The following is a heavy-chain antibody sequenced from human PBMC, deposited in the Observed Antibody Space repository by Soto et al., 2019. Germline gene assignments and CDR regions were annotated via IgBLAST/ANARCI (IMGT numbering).Heavy chain of an antibody. CDR1: GFTFSSYD. Sequence: EVQLAESGGGMVQPGGSLRLSCVASGFTFSSYDMHWVRQAPGKGLEYVSSISSNGGTTYYGNSVKGRFTISRDNSKNTLYRQTGSLRAEDMAVYYCVRRVSGNYDYWCQGTLVTVSS. V-gene: IGHV3-64*01. J-gene: IGHJ4*02. D-gene: IGHD1-7*01. CDR3: VRRVSGNYDY. CDR2: ISSNGGTT.